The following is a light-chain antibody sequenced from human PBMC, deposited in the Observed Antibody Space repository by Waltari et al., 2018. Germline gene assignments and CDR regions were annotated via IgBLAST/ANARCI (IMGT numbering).Light chain of an antibody. CDR1: QDIGRW. Sequence: DIQKMQSPSSVSASLRDRVTITCRASQDIGRWLAWYQHKPGRAPNLLIFSASSLQNGVPSRFSGSGSGTYFTLTINSLQPEDFATYYCQQTNTFPFTFGQGTKLEIK. CDR3: QQTNTFPFT. CDR2: SAS. V-gene: IGKV1-12*01. J-gene: IGKJ2*01.